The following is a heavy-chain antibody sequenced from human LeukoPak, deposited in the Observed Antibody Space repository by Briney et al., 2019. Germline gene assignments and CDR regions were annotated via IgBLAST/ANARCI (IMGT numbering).Heavy chain of an antibody. D-gene: IGHD3-9*01. CDR1: GFTFSSYA. J-gene: IGHJ5*02. Sequence: GGSLRFSCAASGFTFSSYAMSWVRQAPGKGLEWVSAISGSGGSTYYADSVKGRFTISRDNSKNTLYLQMNSLRAEDTAVYYCAKDPDYDILTGYHRGFDPWGQGTLVTVSS. CDR2: ISGSGGST. CDR3: AKDPDYDILTGYHRGFDP. V-gene: IGHV3-23*01.